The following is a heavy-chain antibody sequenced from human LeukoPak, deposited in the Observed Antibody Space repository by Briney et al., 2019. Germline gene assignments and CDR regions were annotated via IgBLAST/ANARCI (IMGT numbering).Heavy chain of an antibody. Sequence: SETLSLTCSVSGGSIISTNYYWGWIRQPPGKGLEWIGSIYQSGSGSSYYNPSLKSPVTLSGDTSKNHFFLRLSSVTAADTAVYYCASTLRFLPYRRFDYWGQGTLVTVPS. CDR2: IYQSGSGSS. V-gene: IGHV4-39*02. D-gene: IGHD3-3*01. CDR3: ASTLRFLPYRRFDY. J-gene: IGHJ4*02. CDR1: GGSIISTNYY.